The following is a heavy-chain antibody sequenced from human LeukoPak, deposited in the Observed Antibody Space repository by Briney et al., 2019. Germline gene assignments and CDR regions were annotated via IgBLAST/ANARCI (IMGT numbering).Heavy chain of an antibody. J-gene: IGHJ4*02. Sequence: GGSLRLSCVTSGLTFSGYDMFWVRQAPGKGLEWVSYIGSSSSSTIYYADSVKGRFTISRDNAKNSLYLQMNSLRAEDTAVYYCARLRGYSYGYADYWGQGILVTVSS. CDR3: ARLRGYSYGYADY. CDR2: IGSSSSSTI. CDR1: GLTFSGYD. D-gene: IGHD5-18*01. V-gene: IGHV3-48*03.